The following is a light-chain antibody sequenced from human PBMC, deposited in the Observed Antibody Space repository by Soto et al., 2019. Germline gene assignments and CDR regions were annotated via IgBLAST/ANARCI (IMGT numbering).Light chain of an antibody. CDR3: QQYGSSPPIT. CDR1: QSVSSSY. V-gene: IGKV3-20*01. Sequence: EIVLTQSPGTLSLSPGERDTHSCRASQSVSSSYLAWYQQKPGQAPRLLIYGASSRATGIPDRFSGSGSGTDFTLTISRLEPEDFAVYYCQQYGSSPPITFGQGTRLEIK. J-gene: IGKJ5*01. CDR2: GAS.